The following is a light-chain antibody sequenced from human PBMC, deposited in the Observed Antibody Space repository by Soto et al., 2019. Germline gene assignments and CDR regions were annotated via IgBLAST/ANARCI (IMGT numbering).Light chain of an antibody. CDR2: EVS. V-gene: IGLV2-14*01. CDR3: SSYTSSNTVV. J-gene: IGLJ2*01. Sequence: QSALTQPASVSGSPGQSITISCTGTSSDVGGYNYVSWYQQHPGTAPQLMIYEVSNRPSGVSNRFSVSKFGNTASLTISGLQAEDEADYYFSSYTSSNTVVFGGGTKLTVL. CDR1: SSDVGGYNY.